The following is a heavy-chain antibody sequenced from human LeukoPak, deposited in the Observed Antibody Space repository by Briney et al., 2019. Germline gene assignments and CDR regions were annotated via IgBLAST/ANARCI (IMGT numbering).Heavy chain of an antibody. CDR1: GFTLSSYE. V-gene: IGHV3-48*03. Sequence: GGSLRLSCAASGFTLSSYEMNWVRQAPGKGLDWVSYINSPSTNIFYSDSVKGRFTISRDNSKNTLYLQMNSLRAEDTAVYYCAKDYDILTGTFDYWGQGTLVTVSS. J-gene: IGHJ4*02. D-gene: IGHD3-9*01. CDR3: AKDYDILTGTFDY. CDR2: INSPSTNI.